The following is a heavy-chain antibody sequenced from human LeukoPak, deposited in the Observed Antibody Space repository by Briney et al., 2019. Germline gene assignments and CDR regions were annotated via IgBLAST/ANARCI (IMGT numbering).Heavy chain of an antibody. J-gene: IGHJ5*02. D-gene: IGHD4-23*01. CDR3: ARDNSIVDRGWWFDP. CDR2: INPSGHTT. V-gene: IGHV1-46*01. CDR1: GFTFTSYY. Sequence: ASVKVSCKASGFTFTSYYMHWVRQAPGQGLEWMGIINPSGHTTNYAQKFQGRVTMTRDTPTSTVYMELSSLRSDDTAVYYCARDNSIVDRGWWFDPWGQGTLVTVSS.